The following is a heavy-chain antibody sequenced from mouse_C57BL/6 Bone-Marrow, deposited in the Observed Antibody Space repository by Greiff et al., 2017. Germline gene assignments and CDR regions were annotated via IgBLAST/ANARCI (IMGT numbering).Heavy chain of an antibody. Sequence: EVQRVESGPELVKPGASVKIPCKASGYTFTDYNMDWVKQSHGKSLEWIGDINPNNGGTIYNQKFKGKATLTVDKSSSTAYMELRSLTSEDTAVYYCALDSSGYLYFDYWGQGTTLTVSS. CDR2: INPNNGGT. CDR1: GYTFTDYN. V-gene: IGHV1-18*01. D-gene: IGHD3-2*02. J-gene: IGHJ2*01. CDR3: ALDSSGYLYFDY.